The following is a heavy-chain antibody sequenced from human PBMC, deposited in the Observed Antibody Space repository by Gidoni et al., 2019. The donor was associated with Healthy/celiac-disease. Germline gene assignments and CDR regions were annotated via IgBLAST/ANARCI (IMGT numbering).Heavy chain of an antibody. V-gene: IGHV1-69*06. J-gene: IGHJ4*02. D-gene: IGHD6-19*01. Sequence: QVQLVQSGAEVKKPGSSVKVSCKASGGTFSSHAISWVRQAPGQGLEWMGGIIPLFGTANYAQKFQGRVTITADKSTSTAYMELSSLRSEDTAVYYCARVVWSVAGPHFDYWGQGTLVTVSS. CDR2: IIPLFGTA. CDR3: ARVVWSVAGPHFDY. CDR1: GGTFSSHA.